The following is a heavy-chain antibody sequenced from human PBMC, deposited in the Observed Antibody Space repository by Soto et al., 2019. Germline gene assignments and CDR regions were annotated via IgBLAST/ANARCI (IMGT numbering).Heavy chain of an antibody. CDR2: ISGSGGST. CDR3: AKEAPYYYGSGRYYKRGGWFDP. D-gene: IGHD3-10*01. Sequence: EVQLLESGGGLVQPGGSLRLSCAASGFTFSSYAMSWVRQAPGKGLEWVSAISGSGGSTYYADSVKGRFTISSDNSKNTLYLKMTSLRAEDTAGYYCAKEAPYYYGSGRYYKRGGWFDPWGQGTLVTVSS. V-gene: IGHV3-23*01. J-gene: IGHJ5*02. CDR1: GFTFSSYA.